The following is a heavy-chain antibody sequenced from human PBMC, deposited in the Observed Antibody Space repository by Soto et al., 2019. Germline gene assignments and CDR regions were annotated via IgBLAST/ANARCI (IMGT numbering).Heavy chain of an antibody. J-gene: IGHJ4*02. CDR3: ARDRYSGSHGFDS. D-gene: IGHD1-1*01. CDR2: IFYTGAT. Sequence: SETLSLTCSVSGGSLSGGSSYWSWIRQPPGKGLEYIGYIFYTGATNYNPSLKSRVTISVDMSRNQFSLRLSYVSVADTAVYFCARDRYSGSHGFDSSGQGVLVTVSS. CDR1: GGSLSGGSSY. V-gene: IGHV4-61*01.